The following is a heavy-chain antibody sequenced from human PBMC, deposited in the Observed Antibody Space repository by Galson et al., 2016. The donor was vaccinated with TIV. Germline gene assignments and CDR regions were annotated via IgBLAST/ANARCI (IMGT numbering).Heavy chain of an antibody. J-gene: IGHJ6*02. V-gene: IGHV3-53*05. CDR3: TRERRFCGNNCYLSYYYGMEG. CDR2: MSSGGSL. D-gene: IGHD2-21*01. CDR1: AFTVSDKY. Sequence: SLRLSCAASAFTVSDKYMTWVRQAPGKGLEWVAIMSSGGSLNYADFVRGRFNVSRDTSKNHLYLQMNSLSTDDTAIYYCTRERRFCGNNCYLSYYYGMEGWGQRTTVTVSS.